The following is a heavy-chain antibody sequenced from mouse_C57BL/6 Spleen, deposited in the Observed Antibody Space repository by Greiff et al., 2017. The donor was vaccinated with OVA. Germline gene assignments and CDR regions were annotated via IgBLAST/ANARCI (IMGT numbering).Heavy chain of an antibody. CDR1: GYSFTGYY. J-gene: IGHJ4*01. CDR2: INPSTGGT. D-gene: IGHD2-5*01. V-gene: IGHV1-42*01. Sequence: VQLKQSGPELVKPGASVKISCKASGYSFTGYYMNWVKQSPEKSLEWIGEINPSTGGTTYNQKFKAKATLTVDKSSSTAYMQLKSLTSEDSAVYYCATYSNYAYAMDYWGQGTSVTVSS. CDR3: ATYSNYAYAMDY.